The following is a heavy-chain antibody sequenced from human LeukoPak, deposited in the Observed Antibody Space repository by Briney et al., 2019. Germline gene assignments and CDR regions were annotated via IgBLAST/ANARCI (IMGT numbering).Heavy chain of an antibody. CDR1: GYTFTSYA. D-gene: IGHD5-18*01. V-gene: IGHV1-18*01. Sequence: ASVKVSCKASGYTFTSYAISWVRQAPGQGLEWMGWISADNGNTDYAQRFQGRVTMTTDTSTSTACMELRSLRSDDTAVYYCARDRYNYGPDAFDIWGQGTMVTVSS. CDR2: ISADNGNT. CDR3: ARDRYNYGPDAFDI. J-gene: IGHJ3*02.